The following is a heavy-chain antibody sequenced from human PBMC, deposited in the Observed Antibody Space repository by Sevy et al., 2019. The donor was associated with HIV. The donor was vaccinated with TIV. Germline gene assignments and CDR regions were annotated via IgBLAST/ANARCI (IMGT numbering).Heavy chain of an antibody. CDR2: ISSSGSTI. CDR1: GFTFSSYE. Sequence: GGSLRLSCAASGFTFSSYEMNWVRQAPGKGLEWVSYISSSGSTIYYADSVKGRFTISRDNAKNSLYLQMNSLRAEDTAVYYCARDFPPPYYDSSDPNYYYYYYMDVWGKGTTVTVSS. D-gene: IGHD3-22*01. J-gene: IGHJ6*03. V-gene: IGHV3-48*03. CDR3: ARDFPPPYYDSSDPNYYYYYYMDV.